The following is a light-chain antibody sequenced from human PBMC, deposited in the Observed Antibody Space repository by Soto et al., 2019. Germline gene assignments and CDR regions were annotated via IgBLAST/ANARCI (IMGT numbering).Light chain of an antibody. CDR1: DVGTFGV. Sequence: QSAVTHPASGSGSPGQSITISRSDVGTFGVVSLYQQNQGKVPKLMIYDVTQRPSAFSDRFSGSKSANTGSLTISGLQAEDEADYYCSLDACPTTYVFGTGPKVTVL. CDR3: SLDACPTTYV. V-gene: IGLV2-23*02. CDR2: DVT. J-gene: IGLJ1*01.